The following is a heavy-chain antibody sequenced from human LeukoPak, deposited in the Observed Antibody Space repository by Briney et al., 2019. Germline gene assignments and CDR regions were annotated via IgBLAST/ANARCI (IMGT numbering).Heavy chain of an antibody. V-gene: IGHV3-48*02. CDR3: ARDLFGSGWSYYLDY. CDR1: EFTFSSYG. Sequence: GGSLRLSCAASEFTFSSYGMNWVRQAPGKGLEWVAYISSSSNIYYADSVKGRFTISRDNAKNSLYLQMNSLRDEDTAVYYCARDLFGSGWSYYLDYWGQGTLVTVSS. J-gene: IGHJ4*02. CDR2: ISSSSNI. D-gene: IGHD6-19*01.